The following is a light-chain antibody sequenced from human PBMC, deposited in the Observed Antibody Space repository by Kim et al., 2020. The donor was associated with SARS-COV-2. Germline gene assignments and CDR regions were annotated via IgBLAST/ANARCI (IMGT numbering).Light chain of an antibody. Sequence: PGERATLSYRASQTISGSYLSWYQQKPGQAPRLLIYGAFSRATDIPVRFSGSGSGTDFTLTISRLEPEDFAVYYCQQYGSSPWTFGQGTKV. V-gene: IGKV3-20*01. J-gene: IGKJ1*01. CDR2: GAF. CDR3: QQYGSSPWT. CDR1: QTISGSY.